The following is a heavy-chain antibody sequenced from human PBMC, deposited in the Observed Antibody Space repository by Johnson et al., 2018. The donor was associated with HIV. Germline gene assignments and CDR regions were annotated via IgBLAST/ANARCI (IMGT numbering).Heavy chain of an antibody. CDR3: ARGSGASDFWSGYRLVVAFNI. CDR2: ISGSGGST. Sequence: VQLVESGGGVVQPGRSLRLSCAASGFTFRSYAMSWVRQAPGKGLEWVSAISGSGGSTYYADSVKGRFTISRDNSKNTRYLQMNSLRDEDTAVYYGARGSGASDFWSGYRLVVAFNIWGQGTMVTVSS. J-gene: IGHJ3*02. CDR1: GFTFRSYA. D-gene: IGHD3-3*01. V-gene: IGHV3-23*04.